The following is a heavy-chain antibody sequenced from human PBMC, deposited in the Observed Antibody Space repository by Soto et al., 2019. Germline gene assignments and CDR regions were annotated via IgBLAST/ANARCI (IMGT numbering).Heavy chain of an antibody. J-gene: IGHJ4*02. CDR1: GGSXRSSSYY. D-gene: IGHD5-12*01. CDR2: INHSGST. V-gene: IGHV4-39*07. CDR3: ARSSQRWLRWGSFDY. Sequence: SETLSLTCTVSGGSXRSSSYYCGWIRQPPGKGLEWIGSINHSGSTNYNPSLKSRVTISVDTSKNQFSLKLSSVTAADTAVYYCARSSQRWLRWGSFDYWGQGTLVTVSS.